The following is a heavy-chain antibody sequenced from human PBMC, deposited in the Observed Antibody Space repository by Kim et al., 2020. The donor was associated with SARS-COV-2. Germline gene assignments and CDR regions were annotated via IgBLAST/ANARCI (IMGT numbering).Heavy chain of an antibody. Sequence: GGSLRLSCAASGFTFSSYAMNWVRQAPGKGLEWVSRISGSGGDTYYADFVQGRITISRDNAKNTLYLHMNSLRAEDTAVYYCAKAPPSTVGSCYVCDGDGDWGQGTLVTVSS. CDR2: ISGSGGDT. V-gene: IGHV3-23*01. CDR1: GFTFSSYA. CDR3: AKAPPSTVGSCYVCDGDGD. J-gene: IGHJ4*03. D-gene: IGHD1-26*01.